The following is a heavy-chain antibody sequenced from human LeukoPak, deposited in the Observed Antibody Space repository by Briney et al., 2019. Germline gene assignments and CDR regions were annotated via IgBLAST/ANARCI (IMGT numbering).Heavy chain of an antibody. CDR1: GFTFSNAW. J-gene: IGHJ4*02. Sequence: GGSLRLSCAASGFTFSNAWMNWVRQAPGKGLEWVGRIKSKTDGGTTDYATPVKGRFTISRDDSKNTLYLQMNSLKTEDTAVCYCTTLTMATTPLDYWGQGTLVTVSS. CDR3: TTLTMATTPLDY. D-gene: IGHD5-24*01. V-gene: IGHV3-15*07. CDR2: IKSKTDGGTT.